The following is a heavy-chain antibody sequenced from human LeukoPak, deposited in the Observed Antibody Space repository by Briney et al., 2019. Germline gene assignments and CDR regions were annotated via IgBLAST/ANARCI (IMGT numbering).Heavy chain of an antibody. D-gene: IGHD6-6*01. V-gene: IGHV3-21*01. CDR3: ASGKQLAHFDY. CDR2: ISSSSSYI. CDR1: GFTFSSYS. Sequence: GGSLRLSCAASGFTFSSYSMNWVRQAPGKGLEWVSFISSSSSYIYYADSVKGRFTISRDNAENSLYLQMNSLRAEDTAVYYCASGKQLAHFDYWGQGTLVTVSS. J-gene: IGHJ4*02.